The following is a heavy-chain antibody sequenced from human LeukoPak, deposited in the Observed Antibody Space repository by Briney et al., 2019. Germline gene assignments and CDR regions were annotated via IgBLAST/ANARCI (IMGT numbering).Heavy chain of an antibody. J-gene: IGHJ4*02. CDR1: GFTFSSYS. V-gene: IGHV3-48*01. Sequence: PGGSPRLSCAASGFTFSSYSMNWVRQAPGKGLEWVSYISSSSSTIYYADSVKGRFTISRDNAKNTLYLQMNSLRAEDTAVYFCAKCGASITIFGVVNSNYWGQGTLVTVSS. CDR2: ISSSSSTI. D-gene: IGHD3-3*01. CDR3: AKCGASITIFGVVNSNY.